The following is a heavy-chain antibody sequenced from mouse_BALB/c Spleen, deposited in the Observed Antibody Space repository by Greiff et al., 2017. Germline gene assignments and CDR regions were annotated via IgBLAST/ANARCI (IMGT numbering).Heavy chain of an antibody. CDR3: ARPYRYDVGWFAY. CDR1: GFDFSRYW. CDR2: INPDSSTI. J-gene: IGHJ3*01. V-gene: IGHV4-1*02. Sequence: EVKLVESGGGLVQPGGSLKLSCAASGFDFSRYWMSWVRQAPGKGLEWIGEINPDSSTINYTPSLKDKFIISRDNAKNTLYLQMSKVRSEDTALYYCARPYRYDVGWFAYWGQGTLVTVSA. D-gene: IGHD2-14*01.